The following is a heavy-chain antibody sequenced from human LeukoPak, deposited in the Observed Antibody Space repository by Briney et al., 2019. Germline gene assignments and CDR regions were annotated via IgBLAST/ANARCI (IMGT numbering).Heavy chain of an antibody. D-gene: IGHD6-6*01. Sequence: GGSLRLSCAASGFTFSSYAMSWVRQAPGKGLEWVSGISGSGASTYYADSVKGRLTISRDNSKNTLYLQMNSLRAEDTAVYYCAKHLAARPLYYFDSWGQGTLVTLSS. J-gene: IGHJ4*02. CDR2: ISGSGAST. CDR3: AKHLAARPLYYFDS. V-gene: IGHV3-23*01. CDR1: GFTFSSYA.